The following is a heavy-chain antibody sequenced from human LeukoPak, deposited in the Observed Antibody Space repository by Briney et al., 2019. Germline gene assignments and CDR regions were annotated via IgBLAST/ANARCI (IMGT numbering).Heavy chain of an antibody. Sequence: GGSLRLSCAVSGFTVSSNSMSWVRQAPGKGLEWVSVFYGGGSTDYADSVKGRFTISNDNSKNTLYLQMNSLRADDTAVYFCARGGHYALDYWGEGTLVTVSS. CDR3: ARGGHYALDY. J-gene: IGHJ4*02. CDR2: FYGGGST. CDR1: GFTVSSNS. V-gene: IGHV3-66*01. D-gene: IGHD4-17*01.